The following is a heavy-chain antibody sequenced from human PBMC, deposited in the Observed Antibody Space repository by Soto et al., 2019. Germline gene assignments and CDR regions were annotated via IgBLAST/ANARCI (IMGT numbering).Heavy chain of an antibody. V-gene: IGHV2-5*02. Sequence: QITLKESGPTLVRPTQTLTLTCTVSGFSLNTWGVGVGWIRQPPGEAPEWLALIYWDDDKRYSPSLKNRLTISTDTAKNQVVFTATNMDPVDTVTYFWARVIGAWGAYYVDHCGQGTVVTVSS. J-gene: IGHJ4*02. D-gene: IGHD1-26*01. CDR2: IYWDDDK. CDR1: GFSLNTWGVG. CDR3: ARVIGAWGAYYVDH.